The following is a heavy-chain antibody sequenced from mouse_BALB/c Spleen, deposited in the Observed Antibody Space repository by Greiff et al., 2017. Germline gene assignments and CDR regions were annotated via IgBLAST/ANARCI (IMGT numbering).Heavy chain of an antibody. CDR2: IDPANGNT. J-gene: IGHJ3*01. CDR1: GFNIQDTY. V-gene: IGHV14-3*02. Sequence: DVQLQESGAELVKPGASVKLSCTASGFNIQDTYMHWVKQRPEQGLEWIGRIDPANGNTKYDPKFPGKATITADTSSNTAYLQLSSLTSEDTAVYYCARSPYDSAWFAYWGQGTLVTVAA. CDR3: ARSPYDSAWFAY. D-gene: IGHD2-12*01.